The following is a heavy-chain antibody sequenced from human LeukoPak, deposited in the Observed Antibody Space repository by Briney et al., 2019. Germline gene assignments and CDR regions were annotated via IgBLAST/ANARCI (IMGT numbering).Heavy chain of an antibody. D-gene: IGHD2-21*01. CDR1: GFTFSSYS. J-gene: IGHJ4*02. Sequence: GGSLRLSCAASGFTFSSYSMNWVRQAPGKGLEWVSSISSGSSYTYYADSVKGRFTISRDNAKNSLYLQMNSLRAEDTAVYYCAPRLIGIDYWGQGALVTVSS. CDR3: APRLIGIDY. CDR2: ISSGSSYT. V-gene: IGHV3-21*01.